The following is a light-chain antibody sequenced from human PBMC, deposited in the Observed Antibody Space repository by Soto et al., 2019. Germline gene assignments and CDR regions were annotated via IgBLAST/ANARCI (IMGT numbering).Light chain of an antibody. Sequence: EIVLTQSPATLSLSPGERATLYCRATQSVNTYLVWYQQRPGQPPRLLIYDASNKAPGIPARFSGSGSGTDFTLTISSLEPEDFAIYYCQQRITGPWTFGQGTKVEIK. V-gene: IGKV3-11*01. CDR1: QSVNTY. J-gene: IGKJ1*01. CDR3: QQRITGPWT. CDR2: DAS.